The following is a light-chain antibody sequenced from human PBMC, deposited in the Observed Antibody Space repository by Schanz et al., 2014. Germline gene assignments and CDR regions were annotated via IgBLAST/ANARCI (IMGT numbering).Light chain of an antibody. V-gene: IGLV1-51*01. Sequence: QSVLTQPPSMSAAPGQRVTISCAGSAFNIGQNYVSWFQQFPGTAPKLLIYVNHQRPSDIPDRFSGSKTGTSATLAIVGLQTGDEADYYCATWDSTLSAVVFGGGTKLTVL. CDR1: AFNIGQNY. CDR2: VNH. J-gene: IGLJ2*01. CDR3: ATWDSTLSAVV.